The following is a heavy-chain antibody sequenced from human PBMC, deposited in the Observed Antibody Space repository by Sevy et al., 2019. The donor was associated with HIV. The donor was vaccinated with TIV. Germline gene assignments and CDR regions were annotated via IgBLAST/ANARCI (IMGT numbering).Heavy chain of an antibody. D-gene: IGHD2-21*01. CDR3: ASVRPCGGDCYYFDS. CDR1: GGSLSNYG. CDR2: IIPRVGLT. V-gene: IGHV1-69*10. Sequence: ASVKVSCMASGGSLSNYGMNWVRQAPGQGLEWTGGIIPRVGLTNYAQKFQDRVKITADESTSTVFIEVRRLTSEDTGVYYCASVRPCGGDCYYFDSWGQGTLVTVSS. J-gene: IGHJ4*02.